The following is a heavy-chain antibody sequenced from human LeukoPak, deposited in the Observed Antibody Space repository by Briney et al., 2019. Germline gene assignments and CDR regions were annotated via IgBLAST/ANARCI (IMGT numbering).Heavy chain of an antibody. CDR3: ARDILAVGATHYFDY. CDR2: VHSSGSA. D-gene: IGHD1-26*01. V-gene: IGHV4-59*01. Sequence: SETLSLTCTVSGGSITTYYWSWIRQPPGKGLEWIGQVHSSGSANYNPSLKSRVAMSLDASKNQFSVRVSSATTADTAIYYCARDILAVGATHYFDYWGQGSLVTVSS. J-gene: IGHJ4*02. CDR1: GGSITTYY.